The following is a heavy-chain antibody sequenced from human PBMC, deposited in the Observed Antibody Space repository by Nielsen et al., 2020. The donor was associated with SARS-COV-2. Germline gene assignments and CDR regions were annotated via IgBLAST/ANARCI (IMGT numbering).Heavy chain of an antibody. J-gene: IGHJ4*02. CDR3: AKDTAPFGYYYDSSGYYSGFGY. D-gene: IGHD3-22*01. Sequence: GESLKISCAASGFTFSSYAMSWVRQAPGKGLEWVSAISGSGGSTYYADSVKGRFTISRDNSKNTLYLQMNSLRAEDTAVYYCAKDTAPFGYYYDSSGYYSGFGYWGQGTLVTVSS. CDR1: GFTFSSYA. V-gene: IGHV3-23*01. CDR2: ISGSGGST.